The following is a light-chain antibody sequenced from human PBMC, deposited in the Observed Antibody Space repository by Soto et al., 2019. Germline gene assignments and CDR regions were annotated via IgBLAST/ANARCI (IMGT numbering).Light chain of an antibody. CDR3: EQTYSAPGT. CDR1: QTIKTY. V-gene: IGKV1-39*01. Sequence: DIQMTQSPSPLSASVGDTVTITCRASQTIKTYLNCYRHKPSETSTLLIYAASRLQTGVPSRFSGSGSGTFFTLSIGSLQPEGFATEYWEQTYSAPGTFGQGTKVEV. J-gene: IGKJ1*01. CDR2: AAS.